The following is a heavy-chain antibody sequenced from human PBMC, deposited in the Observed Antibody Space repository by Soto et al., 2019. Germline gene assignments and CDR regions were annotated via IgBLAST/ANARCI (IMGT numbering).Heavy chain of an antibody. CDR1: GGSISSGGYS. J-gene: IGHJ6*02. Sequence: SETLSLTCAVSGGSISSGGYSWSWIRQPPGKGLEWIGYIYHSGSTYYNPSLKSRVTISVDTSKKQFSLNLSSVTAADTAVYYCARVPVRKYYGAGSYNNYYFGMDVWGQGTTVTVSS. V-gene: IGHV4-30-2*01. CDR2: IYHSGST. D-gene: IGHD3-10*01. CDR3: ARVPVRKYYGAGSYNNYYFGMDV.